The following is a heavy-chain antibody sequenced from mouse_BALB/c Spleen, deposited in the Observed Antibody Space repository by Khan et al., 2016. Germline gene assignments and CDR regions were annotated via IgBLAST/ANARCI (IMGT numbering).Heavy chain of an antibody. CDR1: GYSITSDYA. CDR3: TRTGYGDKDAIGC. J-gene: IGHJ4*01. V-gene: IGHV3-2*02. Sequence: VQLQESGPGLVKPSQSLSLTCTVTGYSITSDYAWNWIRQSPGNRLEWMGYISYSGSTSYNPSLKSRISITRDTSKNQFFQQLNSVTSEDTVTYYCTRTGYGDKDAIGCWGQETALTVSS. D-gene: IGHD3-1*01. CDR2: ISYSGST.